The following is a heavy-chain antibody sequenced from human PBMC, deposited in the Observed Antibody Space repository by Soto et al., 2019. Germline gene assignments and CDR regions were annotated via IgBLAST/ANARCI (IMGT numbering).Heavy chain of an antibody. V-gene: IGHV3-33*01. CDR1: GFTFSSYG. CDR3: AREYFNWFDP. Sequence: QVQLVESGGGVVQPGRSLRLSCAASGFTFSSYGMHWVRQAPGKGLEWVAVIWYDGSNKYYADSVKGRFTISRDNSKNTLDLQMNSRRSEDTAVYYCAREYFNWFDPWGQGTLVTVSS. CDR2: IWYDGSNK. D-gene: IGHD2-8*01. J-gene: IGHJ5*02.